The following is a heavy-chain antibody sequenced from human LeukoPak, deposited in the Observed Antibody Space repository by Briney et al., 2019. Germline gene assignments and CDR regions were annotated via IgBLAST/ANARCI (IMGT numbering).Heavy chain of an antibody. D-gene: IGHD4-11*01. V-gene: IGHV4-39*01. CDR2: IYYSGST. CDR3: ASNGMTTVTTYDY. Sequence: PSETLSLTCTVSGGSISSSSYYWDWIRQPPGKGLEWIGSIYYSGSTYYNPSLKSRVTISVDTSKNQFSLKLSSVTAADTAVYYCASNGMTTVTTYDYWGQGTLVTVSS. J-gene: IGHJ4*02. CDR1: GGSISSSSYY.